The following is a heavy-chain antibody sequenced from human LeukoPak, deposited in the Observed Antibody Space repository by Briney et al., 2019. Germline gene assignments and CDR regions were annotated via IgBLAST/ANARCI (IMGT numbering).Heavy chain of an antibody. V-gene: IGHV1-18*04. J-gene: IGHJ6*02. CDR2: ISGYNGNT. Sequence: ASVKVSCKASGYTFTGYYMHWVRQAPGQGLEWMGWISGYNGNTNYAQKFQGRVTMTTDTSTSTAYVELRSLRSDDTAVYYCARDLSSWYYHYYGMDVWGQGTTVTVS. CDR1: GYTFTGYY. CDR3: ARDLSSWYYHYYGMDV. D-gene: IGHD6-13*01.